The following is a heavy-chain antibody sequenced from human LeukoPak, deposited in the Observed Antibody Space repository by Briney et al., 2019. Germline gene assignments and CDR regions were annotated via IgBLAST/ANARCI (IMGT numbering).Heavy chain of an antibody. Sequence: GGSLRLSCAASGFTFSSTWMHWVRQVPGKELVWVARIESDGSRTTYAESVKGRFTISRDNAKNTLYLEMNSLRAEDTAVYYCARDSGTTGEVKFDPWGQGTLVTVSS. CDR3: ARDSGTTGEVKFDP. J-gene: IGHJ5*02. D-gene: IGHD3-10*01. CDR1: GFTFSSTW. V-gene: IGHV3-74*03. CDR2: IESDGSRT.